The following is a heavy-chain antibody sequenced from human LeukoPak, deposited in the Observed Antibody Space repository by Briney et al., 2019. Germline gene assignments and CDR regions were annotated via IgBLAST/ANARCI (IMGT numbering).Heavy chain of an antibody. CDR3: ARDYDVLTAYPPTQLFDP. CDR1: GDSISSGDYY. V-gene: IGHV4-61*02. D-gene: IGHD3-9*01. CDR2: ISSSGST. Sequence: PSETLSLTCTVSGDSISSGDYYWSWIRQPAGKGLEWIGRISSSGSTNYNPSLKSRVTISVDTSKNQFSLKLNSVTAADTAVYYCARDYDVLTAYPPTQLFDPWGQGTLVTVSS. J-gene: IGHJ5*02.